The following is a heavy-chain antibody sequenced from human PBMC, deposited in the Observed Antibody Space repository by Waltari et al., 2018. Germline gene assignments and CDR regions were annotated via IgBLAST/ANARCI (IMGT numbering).Heavy chain of an antibody. CDR3: ARRLWGIQLWLRWFDP. CDR1: GGSISSYY. CDR2: IYYSGST. V-gene: IGHV4-59*12. J-gene: IGHJ5*02. Sequence: QVQLQESGPGLVKPSETLSLTCTVSGGSISSYYWSWIRQPPGKGLEWIGYIYYSGSTNYNPSLKSRVTISVDTSKNQFSLKLSSVTAADTAVYYCARRLWGIQLWLRWFDPWGQGTLVTVSS. D-gene: IGHD5-18*01.